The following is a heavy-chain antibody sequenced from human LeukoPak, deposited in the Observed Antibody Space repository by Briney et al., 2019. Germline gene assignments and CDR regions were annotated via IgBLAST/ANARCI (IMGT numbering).Heavy chain of an antibody. CDR2: ISYDGSNK. D-gene: IGHD3-10*01. CDR1: GFTFSSYG. V-gene: IGHV3-30*18. CDR3: AKSGDLDY. Sequence: GRSLRLSCAASGFTFSSYGMHWVRQAPGKGLEWLAVISYDGSNKYYADSVKGRFTISRDNSKNTLYLQMNSLRAEDTAVYYCAKSGDLDYWGQGTLVTVSS. J-gene: IGHJ4*02.